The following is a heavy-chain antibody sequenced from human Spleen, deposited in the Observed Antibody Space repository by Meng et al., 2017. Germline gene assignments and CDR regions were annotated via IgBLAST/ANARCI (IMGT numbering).Heavy chain of an antibody. Sequence: SVKVPCKASGYTFPDYWLHWVRRAPGQGLEWMGRINPKSGDTHYAQRFQGRVTMTGDTSISTAYMELSGLRSDDTAMYYCARDEDISAAGKLFGDYWGQGTLVTVSS. CDR3: ARDEDISAAGKLFGDY. V-gene: IGHV1-2*06. J-gene: IGHJ4*02. CDR1: GYTFPDYW. CDR2: INPKSGDT. D-gene: IGHD6-13*01.